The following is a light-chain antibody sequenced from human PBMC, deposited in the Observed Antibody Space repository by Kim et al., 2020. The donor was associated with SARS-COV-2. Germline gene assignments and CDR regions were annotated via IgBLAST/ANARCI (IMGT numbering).Light chain of an antibody. CDR3: NSRDTNDIVL. V-gene: IGLV3-19*01. CDR1: SLRSYY. CDR2: GNN. J-gene: IGLJ2*01. Sequence: SSELTQDPAVSVALGQTVRITCQGDSLRSYYATWYQQKPGQAPILLIYGNNNRPSGFPDRFSGSSSGNTASLTITGTQAGDEADYYCNSRDTNDIVLFGG.